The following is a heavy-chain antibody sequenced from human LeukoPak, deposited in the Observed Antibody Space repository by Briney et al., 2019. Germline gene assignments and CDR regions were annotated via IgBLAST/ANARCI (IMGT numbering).Heavy chain of an antibody. Sequence: GESLRLSCAASGFAFSNYWMNWARQAPGKGLEWVAHIKDDGSETNNVDSVKGRFTSSRDNAKNSLYLQMNSLRAEDTALYYCGRTNSFSYWGGGTLVTASS. V-gene: IGHV3-7*01. CDR2: IKDDGSET. J-gene: IGHJ4*02. CDR1: GFAFSNYW. CDR3: GRTNSFSY.